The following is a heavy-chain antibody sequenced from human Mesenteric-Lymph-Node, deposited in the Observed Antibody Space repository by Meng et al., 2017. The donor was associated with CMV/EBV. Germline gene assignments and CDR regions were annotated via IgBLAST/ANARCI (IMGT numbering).Heavy chain of an antibody. Sequence: GESLKISCAASGFTFSSYGMHWVRQPPGKGPEWVADINPDGSEKHCVDSVRGRFTISRDNAKNSLYLQMNSLRAEDTAVYYCVRTTGNYGDWDHWGQGTLVTVSS. J-gene: IGHJ4*02. CDR1: GFTFSSYG. CDR3: VRTTGNYGDWDH. V-gene: IGHV3-7*01. D-gene: IGHD2-8*02. CDR2: INPDGSEK.